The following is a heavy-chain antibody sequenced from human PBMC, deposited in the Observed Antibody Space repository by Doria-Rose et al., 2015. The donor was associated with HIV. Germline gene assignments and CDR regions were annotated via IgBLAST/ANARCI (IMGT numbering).Heavy chain of an antibody. V-gene: IGHV2-26*01. Sequence: QVQLVQSGPVLVKPTETLTLTCTVSGVSLSSPGMGVSWIRQPPGKALEWLANLFSYDERSYKTSLKSRLTITRVTSKSQVVLTMTDMDPVDTATYYCARIKSSRWYHKYYFDFWGQGTLVIVSA. J-gene: IGHJ4*02. D-gene: IGHD6-13*01. CDR3: ARIKSSRWYHKYYFDF. CDR1: GVSLSSPGMG. CDR2: LFSYDER.